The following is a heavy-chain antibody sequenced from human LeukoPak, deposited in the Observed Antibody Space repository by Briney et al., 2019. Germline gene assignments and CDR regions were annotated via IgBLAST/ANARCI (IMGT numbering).Heavy chain of an antibody. CDR1: GFTFSDYY. CDR2: ISSSGSTI. J-gene: IGHJ4*02. Sequence: GGSLRLSCAASGFTFSDYYMSWIGQAPGKGLEWVAYISSSGSTIYYADSVKGRFTISRDNAKNSLYLQMNSLRAEDTAVYYCARDYYDSSGYIDYWGQGTLVTVSS. V-gene: IGHV3-11*01. D-gene: IGHD3-22*01. CDR3: ARDYYDSSGYIDY.